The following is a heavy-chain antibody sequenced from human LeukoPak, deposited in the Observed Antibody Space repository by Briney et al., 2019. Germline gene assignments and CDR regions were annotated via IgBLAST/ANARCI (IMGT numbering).Heavy chain of an antibody. Sequence: ASVKVSCKASGYTFTSYYMNWVRQAPGQGPEWMGIINPSGDSTTYAQRFQGRVTMTRDTSTSTVYMELSSLRAEDTAVYYCARDPVVVTAAYYYGMDVWGQGTTVTVSS. J-gene: IGHJ6*02. CDR3: ARDPVVVTAAYYYGMDV. D-gene: IGHD2-21*02. V-gene: IGHV1-46*01. CDR2: INPSGDST. CDR1: GYTFTSYY.